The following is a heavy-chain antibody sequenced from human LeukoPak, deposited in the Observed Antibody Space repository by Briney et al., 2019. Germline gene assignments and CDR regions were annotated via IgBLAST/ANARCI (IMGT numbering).Heavy chain of an antibody. Sequence: AGGSLRLSCAASGFTVSSNYMSWVRQAPGKGLEWVSVIYSGGSTYYAESVKGRFTISRDNSKNTLYLQMNSLRAEDTAVYYCASRDYYDSSGYCDAFDIWGQGTMVTVSS. D-gene: IGHD3-22*01. CDR2: IYSGGST. CDR3: ASRDYYDSSGYCDAFDI. V-gene: IGHV3-66*01. J-gene: IGHJ3*02. CDR1: GFTVSSNY.